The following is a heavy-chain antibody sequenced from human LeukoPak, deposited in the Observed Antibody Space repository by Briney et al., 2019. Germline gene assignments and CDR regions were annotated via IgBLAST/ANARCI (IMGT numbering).Heavy chain of an antibody. J-gene: IGHJ6*02. D-gene: IGHD4-17*01. CDR3: ARERVTTGDYYYFYGMDV. Sequence: GGSLRLSCAASGFTFSSSGMHWVRQAPGKGLEWVAVIWYDGSDKYSADSVKGRFTISRDNSKNTLYLEMNSLRAEDTAVYYCARERVTTGDYYYFYGMDVWGQGTTVTVSS. CDR1: GFTFSSSG. V-gene: IGHV3-33*01. CDR2: IWYDGSDK.